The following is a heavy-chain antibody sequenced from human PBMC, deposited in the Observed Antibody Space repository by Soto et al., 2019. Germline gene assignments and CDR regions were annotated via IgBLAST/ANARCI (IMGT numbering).Heavy chain of an antibody. D-gene: IGHD3-10*01. J-gene: IGHJ3*01. CDR3: ARDGGGFGELLLNSYDAFDL. V-gene: IGHV3-30*04. Sequence: QEQLVESGGGVVQPGTSLRLSCTASGFSFSTYAMYWVRQAPGKGLEWVAIISYDGSNAQYADSVKGRFTVARDNSKNTLYLQMPSLTAEDTAVYYCARDGGGFGELLLNSYDAFDLWGQGKLVTVSP. CDR1: GFSFSTYA. CDR2: ISYDGSNA.